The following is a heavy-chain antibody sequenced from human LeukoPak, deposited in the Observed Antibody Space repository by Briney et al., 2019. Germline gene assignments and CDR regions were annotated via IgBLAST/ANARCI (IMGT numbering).Heavy chain of an antibody. J-gene: IGHJ4*02. CDR2: ISSSSSYI. Sequence: GGSLRLSCAASGFTFSSYSMNWVRQAPGKGLEWVSSISSSSSYIYYADSAKGRFTISRDNAKNSLYLQMNSLRAEDTAVYYCARDRWQLAQDFDYWGQGTLVTVSS. D-gene: IGHD6-6*01. CDR1: GFTFSSYS. V-gene: IGHV3-21*01. CDR3: ARDRWQLAQDFDY.